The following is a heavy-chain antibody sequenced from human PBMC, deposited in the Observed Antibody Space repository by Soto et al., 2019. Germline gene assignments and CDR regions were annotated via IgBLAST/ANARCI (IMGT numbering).Heavy chain of an antibody. V-gene: IGHV3-15*01. D-gene: IGHD6-25*01. CDR1: GFSFNNAW. Sequence: EVQLVDSGGGLVKPGESLTLSCAASGFSFNNAWMSWVRQAPGTGLDWVGRIKSNADGGTADYNPPVKGRFTISRDDSKNTLFLHINSLKTEDTAVYYCTTGVATAKYYFDFWGQGTLVTVSS. CDR3: TTGVATAKYYFDF. J-gene: IGHJ4*02. CDR2: IKSNADGGTA.